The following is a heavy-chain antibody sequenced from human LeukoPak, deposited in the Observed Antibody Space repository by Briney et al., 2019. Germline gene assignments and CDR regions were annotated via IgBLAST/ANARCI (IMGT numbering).Heavy chain of an antibody. J-gene: IGHJ6*04. D-gene: IGHD2-2*01. Sequence: GGSLRLSCAASGFTFSSYSINWVRQAPGKGLEWVSSISSSSSYIYYADSVKGRFTISRDNAKNSLYLQMNSLRAEDTAVYYCPRDDGAIVVVPAAAIKDPYYYYYGMDVWGKGTTVTVSS. V-gene: IGHV3-21*01. CDR3: PRDDGAIVVVPAAAIKDPYYYYYGMDV. CDR2: ISSSSSYI. CDR1: GFTFSSYS.